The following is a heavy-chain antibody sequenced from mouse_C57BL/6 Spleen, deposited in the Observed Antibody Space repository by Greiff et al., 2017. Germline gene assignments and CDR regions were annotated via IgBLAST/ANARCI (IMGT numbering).Heavy chain of an antibody. CDR1: GYSITSGYD. CDR3: ASGGLLRPFAY. CDR2: ISYSGST. Sequence: EVQLVESGPGMVKPSQSLSLTCTVTGYSITSGYDWHWIRHFPGNKLEWMGYISYSGSTNYNPSLKSRISITHDTSKNHFFLKLNSVTTEDTATYYCASGGLLRPFAYWGQGTLVTVSA. V-gene: IGHV3-1*01. J-gene: IGHJ3*01. D-gene: IGHD2-3*01.